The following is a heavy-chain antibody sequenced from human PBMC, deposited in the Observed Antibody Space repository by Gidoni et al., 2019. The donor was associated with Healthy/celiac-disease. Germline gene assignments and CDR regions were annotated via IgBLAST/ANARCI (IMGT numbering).Heavy chain of an antibody. CDR2: ISGSGGST. D-gene: IGHD1-7*01. J-gene: IGHJ6*02. CDR3: AKNLGRTQVELRSVYYYGMDV. CDR1: GFTFSRYA. Sequence: EVQLLESGGGLVQPGGSLRLSWPASGFTFSRYAMSWVRQAPGKGLEWVSAISGSGGSTYYADSVKGRFTISRDNSKNTLYLQMNSLRAEDTAVYYCAKNLGRTQVELRSVYYYGMDVWGQGTTVTVSS. V-gene: IGHV3-23*01.